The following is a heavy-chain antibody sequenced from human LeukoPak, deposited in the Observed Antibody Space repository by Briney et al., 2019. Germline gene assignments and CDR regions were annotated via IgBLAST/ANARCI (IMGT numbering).Heavy chain of an antibody. CDR1: GYRFANYW. D-gene: IGHD1-26*01. V-gene: IGHV5-51*01. CDR3: AAAVGVSWFDP. CDR2: IYPGDSDT. J-gene: IGHJ5*02. Sequence: GESLKISCKGSGYRFANYWIGWVRQMPGKGLEWMGIIYPGDSDTRYSPSFQGQVTISADKSISTAYLQWSSLKASDTAMYYCAAAVGVSWFDPWGQGTLVTVSS.